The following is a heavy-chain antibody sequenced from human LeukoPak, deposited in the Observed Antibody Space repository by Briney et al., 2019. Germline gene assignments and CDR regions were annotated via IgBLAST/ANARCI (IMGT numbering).Heavy chain of an antibody. CDR1: GFTFSSYW. Sequence: GGSLRLSCAASGFTFSSYWMSWVRQAPGKGLEWVSTITVGGGDTTYADSVKGRFTISRDNSKNTLYLQMSSLRAEDTAVYYCSMLASQYLTSWLDYWGQGTLVTVSS. D-gene: IGHD2/OR15-2a*01. V-gene: IGHV3-23*01. J-gene: IGHJ4*02. CDR2: ITVGGGDT. CDR3: SMLASQYLTSWLDY.